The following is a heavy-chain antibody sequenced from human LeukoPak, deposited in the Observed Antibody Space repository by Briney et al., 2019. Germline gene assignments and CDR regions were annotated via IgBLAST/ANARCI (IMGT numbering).Heavy chain of an antibody. CDR1: GFTFSTYS. CDR3: ARDGPYWYSPSCYASWYFDL. Sequence: PGGSLRLSCAASGFTFSTYSMNWVRQAPGKGLEWASSISSSRDHIYYADSVKGRFTISRDNAENSLHLQMSSLRAEDTAVYYCARDGPYWYSPSCYASWYFDLWGRGTLVTVSS. D-gene: IGHD2-2*01. J-gene: IGHJ2*01. CDR2: ISSSRDHI. V-gene: IGHV3-21*01.